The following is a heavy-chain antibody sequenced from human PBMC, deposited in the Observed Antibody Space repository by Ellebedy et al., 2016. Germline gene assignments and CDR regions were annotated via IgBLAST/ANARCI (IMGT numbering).Heavy chain of an antibody. CDR3: AKTGSLDY. CDR1: GFTFDDYA. D-gene: IGHD3-9*01. Sequence: GGSLRLXCAASGFTFDDYAMHWVRQAPGKGLEWVSGISWNSGSIGYADSVKGRFTISRDNAKNSLYLQMNSLRAEDTALYYCAKTGSLDYWGQGTLVTVSS. J-gene: IGHJ4*02. CDR2: ISWNSGSI. V-gene: IGHV3-9*01.